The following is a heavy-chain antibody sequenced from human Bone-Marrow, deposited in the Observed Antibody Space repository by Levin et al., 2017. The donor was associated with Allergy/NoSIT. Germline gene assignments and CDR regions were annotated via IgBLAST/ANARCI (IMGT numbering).Heavy chain of an antibody. D-gene: IGHD2-2*01. CDR3: AKVWVGYCSSTSCSPPNAFDI. CDR2: ISGSGGST. CDR1: GFTFSSYA. Sequence: GGSLRLSCAASGFTFSSYAMSWVRQAPGKGLEWVSAISGSGGSTYYADSVKGRFTISRDNSKNTLYLQMNSLRAEDTAVYYCAKVWVGYCSSTSCSPPNAFDIWGQGTMVTVSS. V-gene: IGHV3-23*01. J-gene: IGHJ3*02.